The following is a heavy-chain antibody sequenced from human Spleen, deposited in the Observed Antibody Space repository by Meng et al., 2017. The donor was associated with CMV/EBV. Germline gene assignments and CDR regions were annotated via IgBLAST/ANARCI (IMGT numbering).Heavy chain of an antibody. CDR2: ISTTSSYI. Sequence: GESLKISCATSGFTFSAYSMNWVRQAPGKGLEWVSSISTTSSYIYYADSMKGRFTISRDNAKNSLYLQMNSLRAEDTAVYYCATSPCSSTTCHDYWGQGTLVTVSS. J-gene: IGHJ4*02. CDR1: GFTFSAYS. V-gene: IGHV3-21*01. D-gene: IGHD2-2*01. CDR3: ATSPCSSTTCHDY.